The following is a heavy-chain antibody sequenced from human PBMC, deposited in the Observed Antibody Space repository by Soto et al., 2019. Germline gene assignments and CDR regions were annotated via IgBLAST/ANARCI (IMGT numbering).Heavy chain of an antibody. CDR2: RYYSGSA. D-gene: IGHD3-10*01. Sequence: SETLSLTCAVSGGSISSCYWSWSRQPPGKGLEWMGYRYYSGSASYNPSLKSRGTISVDTSKNQYSLKLRSVTAADTAVYSCACIKARALGYYYGMDVWGQGTTVTVSS. J-gene: IGHJ6*02. CDR1: GGSISSCY. V-gene: IGHV4-59*01. CDR3: ACIKARALGYYYGMDV.